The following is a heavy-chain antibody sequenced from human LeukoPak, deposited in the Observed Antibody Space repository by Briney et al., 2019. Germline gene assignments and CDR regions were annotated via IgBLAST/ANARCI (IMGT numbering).Heavy chain of an antibody. CDR3: ARGGIVGATIRAFDI. D-gene: IGHD1-26*01. J-gene: IGHJ3*02. CDR1: GGSISSGSYS. V-gene: IGHV4-61*02. CDR2: IYTSGST. Sequence: SETLSLTCTVSGGSISSGSYSWSWIRQPAGKGLEWIGRIYTSGSTNYNPSLKSRVTISVDTSKNQYSLKLSSVTAADTAVYYCARGGIVGATIRAFDIWGQGTMVTVSS.